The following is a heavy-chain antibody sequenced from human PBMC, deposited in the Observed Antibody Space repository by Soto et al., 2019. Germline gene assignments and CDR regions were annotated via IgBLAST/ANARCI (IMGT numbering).Heavy chain of an antibody. CDR2: IYQSEYA. CDR3: ARADTRLGELSPIY. J-gene: IGHJ4*02. CDR1: GGSVSSGGHS. Sequence: KTSETLSLTCVVSGGSVSSGGHSWSWIRQSPGKGLEWVGSIYQSEYAYYSPSLRSRVAISVDRSNNQVSLRMTSMTAADTAIYYCARADTRLGELSPIYWGSRTLFTVS. V-gene: IGHV4-30-2*06. D-gene: IGHD3-16*02.